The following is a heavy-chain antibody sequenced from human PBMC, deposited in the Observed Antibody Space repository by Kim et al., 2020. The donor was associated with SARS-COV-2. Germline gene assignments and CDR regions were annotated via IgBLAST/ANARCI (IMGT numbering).Heavy chain of an antibody. CDR2: ILYSGGGA. V-gene: IGHV3-30*02. J-gene: IGHJ4*01. Sequence: GGSLRLPCATSGFTFRSFSMYWVRQAPGKGLERVAFILYSGGGAAHAESVKGRFSISRDNSGHTLYLQMNNLRSDDTAVYFCAKYRIRDSIYAAAYWG. CDR1: GFTFRSFS. CDR3: AKYRIRDSIYAAAY. D-gene: IGHD3-22*01.